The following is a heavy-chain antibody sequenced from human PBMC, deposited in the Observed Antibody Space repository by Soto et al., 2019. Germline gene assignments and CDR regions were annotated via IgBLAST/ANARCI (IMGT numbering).Heavy chain of an antibody. CDR2: IYPGDSDT. Sequence: GESLKISCKGSGYSFTSYWIGWVRQMPGKGLEWMGIIYPGDSDTRYSPSFQGQVTISADKSISTAYLQWSSLKASDTAMYYCARGAPVPLYGDIGRYFDYWGQGTLVTVSS. J-gene: IGHJ4*02. V-gene: IGHV5-51*01. CDR3: ARGAPVPLYGDIGRYFDY. D-gene: IGHD4-17*01. CDR1: GYSFTSYW.